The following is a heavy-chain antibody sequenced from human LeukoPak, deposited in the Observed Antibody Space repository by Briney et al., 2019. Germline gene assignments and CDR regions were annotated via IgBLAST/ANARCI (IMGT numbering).Heavy chain of an antibody. CDR1: GGSISSSSYY. D-gene: IGHD3-3*01. Sequence: SETLSLTCTVSGGSISSSSYYWGWIRQPPGKGLEWIGSIYYSGSTYYNPSLKSRVTISVDTSKNQFSLKLSSVTAADTAVYYCARENYDFWSGYPIFDYWGQGTLVTVSS. J-gene: IGHJ4*02. CDR3: ARENYDFWSGYPIFDY. CDR2: IYYSGST. V-gene: IGHV4-39*07.